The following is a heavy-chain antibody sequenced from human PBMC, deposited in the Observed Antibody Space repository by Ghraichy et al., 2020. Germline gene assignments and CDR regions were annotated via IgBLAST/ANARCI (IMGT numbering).Heavy chain of an antibody. CDR1: GDSISVSNYY. CDR2: IYYSGTT. Sequence: SETLSLTCTVSGDSISVSNYYWGWIRQPPGKGLEWIGTIYYSGTTYYNPSLKSRVTMSVDTSKKQFSLNLNSVTAADTAVYFCARRGGNYLEGYYFDYWGQGTLVTVSS. D-gene: IGHD1-7*01. V-gene: IGHV4-39*01. J-gene: IGHJ4*02. CDR3: ARRGGNYLEGYYFDY.